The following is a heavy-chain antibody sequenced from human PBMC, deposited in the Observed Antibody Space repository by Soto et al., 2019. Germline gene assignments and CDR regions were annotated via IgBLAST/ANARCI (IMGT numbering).Heavy chain of an antibody. D-gene: IGHD4-17*01. J-gene: IGHJ4*02. CDR3: TRDVPGYGDSHS. Sequence: QVQLVQSGAEVKNPGDSIKVSCKASGYTFPAYYIHWVRQAPGQGLERVGLVKPNDGGTTYAQNLQGRVSVTRDTSTSTVYLELRRLRSEATAVYYCTRDVPGYGDSHSWGQGTLVTVSA. V-gene: IGHV1-46*04. CDR2: VKPNDGGT. CDR1: GYTFPAYY.